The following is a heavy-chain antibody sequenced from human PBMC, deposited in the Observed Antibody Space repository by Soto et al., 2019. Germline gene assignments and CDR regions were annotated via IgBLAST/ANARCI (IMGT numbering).Heavy chain of an antibody. CDR2: IVVGSGNT. CDR3: AADPWEGDAFDI. CDR1: GFTFTSSA. J-gene: IGHJ3*02. V-gene: IGHV1-58*01. D-gene: IGHD1-26*01. Sequence: ASVKVSCKASGFTFTSSAVQWGRQARGQRLEWIGWIVVGSGNTNYAQKFQERVTITRAMSTSTAYMELSSLRSEDTAVYYCAADPWEGDAFDIWGQGTMVTISS.